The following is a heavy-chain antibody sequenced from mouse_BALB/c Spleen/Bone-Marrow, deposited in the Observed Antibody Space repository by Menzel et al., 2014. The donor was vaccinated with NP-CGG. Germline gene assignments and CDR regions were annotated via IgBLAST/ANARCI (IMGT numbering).Heavy chain of an antibody. CDR2: IRSDGST. V-gene: IGHV2-6-1*01. D-gene: IGHD2-1*01. CDR1: GFSLTRYG. J-gene: IGHJ4*01. CDR3: ARNGNFFAMDS. Sequence: VQVVESGPGLLAPSQSLSITCTISGFSLTRYGVHWVRQPPGKGLEWLVVIRSDGSTTYNSALKSRLNITNDNSKSQVFLKMNSLQTDDTAMYYCARNGNFFAMDSWGQGTSVTVSS.